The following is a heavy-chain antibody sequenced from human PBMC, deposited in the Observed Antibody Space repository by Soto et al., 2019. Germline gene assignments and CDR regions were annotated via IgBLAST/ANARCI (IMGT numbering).Heavy chain of an antibody. V-gene: IGHV3-30*19. CDR3: VRDDDGGPNAFDI. CDR2: ISRDGSKQ. D-gene: IGHD3-16*01. CDR1: GFTFSNYG. Sequence: QVHLVESGGGVVEPERSLRLSGVASGFTFSNYGMHWVREVPGKGLEWVSLISRDGSKQFYTDSVKGRFTISRDNSKNLLSLQMNNLRVEDTAVYYCVRDDDGGPNAFDIWGQGTMVTVSS. J-gene: IGHJ3*02.